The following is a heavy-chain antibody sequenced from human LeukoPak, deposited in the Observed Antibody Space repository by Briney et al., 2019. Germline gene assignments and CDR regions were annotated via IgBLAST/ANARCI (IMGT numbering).Heavy chain of an antibody. CDR1: GFTFSNSW. D-gene: IGHD3-10*01. CDR3: ARDFQVWFGEAYGMDV. Sequence: GGSLRLSCAASGFTFSNSWMHWVRQGPGKGPVWVSRIKSDGSYITYADSVKGRFIISRDNAENTLYLQMNSLRVDDTAVYYCARDFQVWFGEAYGMDVWGKGTTVTVSS. J-gene: IGHJ6*04. CDR2: IKSDGSYI. V-gene: IGHV3-74*03.